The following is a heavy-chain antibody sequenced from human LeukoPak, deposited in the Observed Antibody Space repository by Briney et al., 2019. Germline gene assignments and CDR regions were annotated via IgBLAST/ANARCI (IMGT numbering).Heavy chain of an antibody. D-gene: IGHD6-13*01. CDR3: ARDLRSGSWGVYYYYMDV. Sequence: SVKVSCKASGGTFSSYAISWVRQAPGQGLEWMGGIIPIFGTANYAQKFQGRVTITADESTSTAYMELSSLRSEDTAVYYCARDLRSGSWGVYYYYMDVWDKGTTVTVSS. CDR2: IIPIFGTA. CDR1: GGTFSSYA. V-gene: IGHV1-69*01. J-gene: IGHJ6*03.